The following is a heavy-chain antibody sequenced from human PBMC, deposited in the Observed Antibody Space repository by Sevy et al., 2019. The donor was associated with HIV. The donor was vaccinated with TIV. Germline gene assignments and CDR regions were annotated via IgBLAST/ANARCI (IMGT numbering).Heavy chain of an antibody. J-gene: IGHJ4*02. CDR1: GFTFRTSG. D-gene: IGHD3-10*01. CDR3: AKDYSAGITMVRGAYRARGDYFDY. CDR2: ISYDEAHK. Sequence: GGSLRLSCVTSGFTFRTSGMHWVRQSPGKGLEWVAVISYDEAHKNYAYSVKGRFSISKDNSKNTLYLQMSSLRTEDTAVYYCAKDYSAGITMVRGAYRARGDYFDYWGQGTHVTVSS. V-gene: IGHV3-30*18.